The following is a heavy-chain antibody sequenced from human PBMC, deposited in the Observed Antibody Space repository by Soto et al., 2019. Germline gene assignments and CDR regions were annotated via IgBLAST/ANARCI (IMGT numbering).Heavy chain of an antibody. D-gene: IGHD1-1*01. CDR2: ISYDGSNK. Sequence: QVQLVESGGGVVQPGRSLRLSCAASGFTFSSYAMHWVRQAPGKGLEWVAVISYDGSNKYYADYVKGRFTISRDNSKNTLYLQMNSLRAEDTAVYYCARALGIGDAFDIWGQGTMVTVSS. V-gene: IGHV3-30-3*01. J-gene: IGHJ3*02. CDR3: ARALGIGDAFDI. CDR1: GFTFSSYA.